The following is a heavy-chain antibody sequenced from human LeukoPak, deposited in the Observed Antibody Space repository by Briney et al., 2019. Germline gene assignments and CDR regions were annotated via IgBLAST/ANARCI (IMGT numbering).Heavy chain of an antibody. J-gene: IGHJ5*02. Sequence: PSKTLSLTCTVSGGSISSYYWSWIRQPPGKGLEWIGYIYYSGSTNYNPSLKSRVTISVDTSKNQFSLKLSSVTAADTAVYYCARGGYYGSGNDFRFDPWGQGTLVTVSS. D-gene: IGHD3-10*01. CDR3: ARGGYYGSGNDFRFDP. CDR1: GGSISSYY. V-gene: IGHV4-59*01. CDR2: IYYSGST.